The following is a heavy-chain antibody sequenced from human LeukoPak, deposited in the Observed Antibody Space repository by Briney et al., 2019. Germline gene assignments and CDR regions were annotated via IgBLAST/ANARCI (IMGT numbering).Heavy chain of an antibody. D-gene: IGHD1-7*01. V-gene: IGHV4-31*03. Sequence: PSETLSLTCTVSGGPISSDGYYWSWIRQHPGKGLEWIGYIYYSGSTYYNPSLLSRVAISVDTSKNQFSLKLSSVTAADTAVYYWARARTRTNTPDYWGQGTLVTVSS. CDR2: IYYSGST. J-gene: IGHJ4*02. CDR1: GGPISSDGYY. CDR3: ARARTRTNTPDY.